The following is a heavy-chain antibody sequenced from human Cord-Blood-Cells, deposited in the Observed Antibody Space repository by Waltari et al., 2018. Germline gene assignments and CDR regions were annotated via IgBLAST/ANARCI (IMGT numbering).Heavy chain of an antibody. J-gene: IGHJ6*02. CDR3: ARDRSPYNSNSWKYGMDV. CDR1: GGSVSSGSYY. D-gene: IGHD6-13*01. Sequence: QVQLQESGPGLVKPSETLSLTCTVSGGSVSSGSYYWSWIRQPPGTGLEWIGYIYYSGSTNYNPSLKSRVTISVDTSKNQFSLKLSSVTAADTAVYYCARDRSPYNSNSWKYGMDVWGQGTTVTVSS. V-gene: IGHV4-61*01. CDR2: IYYSGST.